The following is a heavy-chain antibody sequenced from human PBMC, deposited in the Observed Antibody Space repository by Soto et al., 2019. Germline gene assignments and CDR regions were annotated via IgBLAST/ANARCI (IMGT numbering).Heavy chain of an antibody. CDR3: AKGKSAAAWNMDV. CDR2: ISYDGSNK. Sequence: ESGGGVVQPGRSLRLSCGASGFTFSGYGMHWVRQAPGKGLEWVAVISYDGSNKYYADSVKGRFTISRDNSKDTLFLQMNSLRAEDTAMYYCAKGKSAAAWNMDVWGQGTTVTVSS. D-gene: IGHD6-25*01. J-gene: IGHJ6*02. CDR1: GFTFSGYG. V-gene: IGHV3-30*18.